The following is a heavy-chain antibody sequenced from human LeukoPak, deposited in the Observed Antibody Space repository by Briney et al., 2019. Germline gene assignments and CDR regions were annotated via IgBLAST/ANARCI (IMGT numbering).Heavy chain of an antibody. CDR1: GFTFSSYA. D-gene: IGHD3-22*01. Sequence: GGSLRFSCAASGFTFSSYALSWVRRAPGKGLEWVSAISGSGGSTYYADSVKGRFTTSSANSKNTLYLQVNSLRAEDTAVYYCAKATPFNDYYDSSGYYSNRYFDYWGQGALVAVSS. CDR3: AKATPFNDYYDSSGYYSNRYFDY. CDR2: ISGSGGST. V-gene: IGHV3-23*01. J-gene: IGHJ4*02.